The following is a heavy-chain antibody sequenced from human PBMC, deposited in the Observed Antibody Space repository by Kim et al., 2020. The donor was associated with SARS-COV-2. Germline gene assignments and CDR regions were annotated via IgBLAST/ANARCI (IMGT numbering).Heavy chain of an antibody. CDR2: IIPIFGTA. CDR3: ARSYPRWNYEDY. D-gene: IGHD1-7*01. Sequence: SVKVSCKASGGTFSSYAISWVRQAPGQGLEWMGGIIPIFGTANYAQKFQGRVTITADESTSTAYMELSSLRSEDTAVYYCARSYPRWNYEDYWGQGTLVTVSS. J-gene: IGHJ4*02. CDR1: GGTFSSYA. V-gene: IGHV1-69*13.